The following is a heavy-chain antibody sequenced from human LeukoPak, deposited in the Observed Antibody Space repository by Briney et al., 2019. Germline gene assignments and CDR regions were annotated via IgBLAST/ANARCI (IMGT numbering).Heavy chain of an antibody. CDR1: GFTFSSYA. D-gene: IGHD2-2*01. CDR3: ASPRTTYCSSSSCGVGFDY. J-gene: IGHJ4*02. CDR2: ISYDGSNK. V-gene: IGHV3-30-3*01. Sequence: GGSLRLSCAASGFTFSSYAIHWVRQAPGKGLEWVAVISYDGSNKYYADSVKGRFTISRDNSKTTLYLQMNSLRAEDTAVYYCASPRTTYCSSSSCGVGFDYWGQGTLVTVSS.